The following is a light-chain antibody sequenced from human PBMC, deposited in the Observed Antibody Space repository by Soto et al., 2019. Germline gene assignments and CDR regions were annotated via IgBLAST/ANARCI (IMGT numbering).Light chain of an antibody. CDR1: QSVSNNY. J-gene: IGKJ1*01. CDR2: GAS. CDR3: QQYGSSGT. Sequence: EIVLTQSPGTLSLSPGGGATLSCRASQSVSNNYLAWYQQKPGQAPRLLIYGASNRATGIPDRFSGSGSGTDFTLTISRLEPEDFAVYYCQQYGSSGTFGQGTKVDI. V-gene: IGKV3-20*01.